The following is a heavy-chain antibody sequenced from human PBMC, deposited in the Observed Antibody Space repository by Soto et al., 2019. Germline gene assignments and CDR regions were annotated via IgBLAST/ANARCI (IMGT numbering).Heavy chain of an antibody. Sequence: QVQLVQSGAEVKKPGASVKVSCKASGYTFTSYGISWVRQAPGQGLEWMGWISAYNGNTNYAQKLQGRVTMTTDTSTSTAYMELRSLRSDDTAVYYCARDDMPTVTIVYYYYGMDVWGQGTTVTVSS. CDR2: ISAYNGNT. J-gene: IGHJ6*02. CDR3: ARDDMPTVTIVYYYYGMDV. D-gene: IGHD4-4*01. V-gene: IGHV1-18*04. CDR1: GYTFTSYG.